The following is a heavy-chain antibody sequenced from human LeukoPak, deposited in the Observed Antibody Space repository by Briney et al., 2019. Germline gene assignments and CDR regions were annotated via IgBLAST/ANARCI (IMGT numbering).Heavy chain of an antibody. Sequence: ASVKVSCKASGYTFSSYYMHWVRQAPGQGLEWMGIINPSGGSTSYAQKFQGRVTMTRDMSTSTVYIELSSLRSEDTAVYYCARVRGDDDYSSSPVFDYWGQGTLVTVSS. D-gene: IGHD6-6*01. V-gene: IGHV1-46*01. CDR2: INPSGGST. CDR1: GYTFSSYY. CDR3: ARVRGDDDYSSSPVFDY. J-gene: IGHJ4*02.